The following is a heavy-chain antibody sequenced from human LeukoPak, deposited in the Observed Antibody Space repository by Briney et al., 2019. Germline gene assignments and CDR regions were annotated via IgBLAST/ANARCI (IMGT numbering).Heavy chain of an antibody. Sequence: GGSLRLSCAASKFPFSSYVMHWVRQVPGKGLVWVSRISRDGRSRTYADSVKGRFTISRDNAENTLYLQMNSLRVEDTAVYFCARDRDYIFFDYWGQGALVTVSS. CDR1: KFPFSSYV. D-gene: IGHD4-11*01. J-gene: IGHJ4*02. CDR3: ARDRDYIFFDY. V-gene: IGHV3-74*03. CDR2: ISRDGRSR.